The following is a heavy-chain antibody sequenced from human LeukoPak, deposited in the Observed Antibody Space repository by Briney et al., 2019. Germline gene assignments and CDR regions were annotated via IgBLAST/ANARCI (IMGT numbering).Heavy chain of an antibody. CDR1: GYTFTNYG. CDR3: ARDWWGYDVLTGDNWFDP. Sequence: ASVKVSCKASGYTFTNYGITWVRQAPGQGLEWMGWISAYNGDTNYAQKFQGRVTMTTDTSTSTAYIELRSLTSDDTAAYYCARDWWGYDVLTGDNWFDPWGQGTLVTVSS. J-gene: IGHJ5*02. D-gene: IGHD3-9*01. CDR2: ISAYNGDT. V-gene: IGHV1-18*01.